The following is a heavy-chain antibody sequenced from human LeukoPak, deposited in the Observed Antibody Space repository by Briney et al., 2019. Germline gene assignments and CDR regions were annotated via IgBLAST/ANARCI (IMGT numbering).Heavy chain of an antibody. CDR1: GGSITSYY. V-gene: IGHV4-4*07. Sequence: SETLSLTCTASGGSITSYYWSWIRQPAGKGLEWIGRIYSSGATTYNPSLNSRVTMSVDTSKNQFSLKLSSVTAADTAVYYCARASAYYYAMDVWGQGTTVTVSS. CDR3: ARASAYYYAMDV. J-gene: IGHJ6*02. CDR2: IYSSGAT.